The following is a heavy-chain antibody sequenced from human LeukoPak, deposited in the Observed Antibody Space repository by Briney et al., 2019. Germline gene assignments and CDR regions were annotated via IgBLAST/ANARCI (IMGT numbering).Heavy chain of an antibody. Sequence: GRSLRLSCAASRFTFRNYAMHWVRQAPGKGLEWVAVISSDGTNKDYADSVKGRFSISRDNSKNTLYLQMNSLRAEDTAVYYCAKDTRLNAFDIWGQGTMVTVSS. CDR3: AKDTRLNAFDI. CDR2: ISSDGTNK. CDR1: RFTFRNYA. V-gene: IGHV3-30*04. J-gene: IGHJ3*02.